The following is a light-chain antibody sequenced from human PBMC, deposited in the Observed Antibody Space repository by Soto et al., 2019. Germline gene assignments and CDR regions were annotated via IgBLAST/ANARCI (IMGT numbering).Light chain of an antibody. CDR2: SNN. Sequence: QSVLTQPPSASGTPGQRVTISCSGSSSNIGSNTVNWYQQLPGTAPKLLIYSNNQRPSGVPDRFSGSKSGTSACLAISGLQSGDEADYYCAAWDDSLNGHVVFGGGTKLTVL. CDR1: SSNIGSNT. CDR3: AAWDDSLNGHVV. V-gene: IGLV1-44*01. J-gene: IGLJ2*01.